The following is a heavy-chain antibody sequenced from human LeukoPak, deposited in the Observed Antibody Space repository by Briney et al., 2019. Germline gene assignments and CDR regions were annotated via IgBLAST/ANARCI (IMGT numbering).Heavy chain of an antibody. V-gene: IGHV4-39*07. D-gene: IGHD3-22*01. Sequence: PSETLSLTCSVSGGPISSSSYYWGWIRQPPGKGLEWIGYIYYTGSTYYNPSLKSRVTISVDTSKNQFSLKLRSVTAADTAVYYCASRAIDSSGAFDYWGQGTLVTVSS. CDR3: ASRAIDSSGAFDY. CDR1: GGPISSSSYY. J-gene: IGHJ4*02. CDR2: IYYTGST.